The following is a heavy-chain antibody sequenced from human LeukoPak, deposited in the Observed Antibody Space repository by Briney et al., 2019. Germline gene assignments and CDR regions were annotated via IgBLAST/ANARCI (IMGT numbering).Heavy chain of an antibody. CDR1: GFTFNIYV. CDR3: AKARTSGGAIPYHSVVDV. J-gene: IGHJ6*02. CDR2: ISYEGGYK. Sequence: GGSLRLSCAASGFTFNIYVMHWVRQVPDKGLEGVAVISYEGGYKYYADSVKGRLTISRDNSKNTVYMQMNSLRADDTAVYYCAKARTSGGAIPYHSVVDVWGQGTTVTVSS. V-gene: IGHV3-30*18. D-gene: IGHD2-21*01.